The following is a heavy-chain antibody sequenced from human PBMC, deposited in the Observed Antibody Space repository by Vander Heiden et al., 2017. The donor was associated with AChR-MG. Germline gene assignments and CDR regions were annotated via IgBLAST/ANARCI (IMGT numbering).Heavy chain of an antibody. Sequence: QVQLVESGGGVVQRGRSLRHACAASGFPFSSYGTHWVRRAPGKGLEWVAVIWYDGSNKYYADSMKGRFTISRDNSKNTLYLQMNSLRAEDTAVYYCARDGPITMVRGLSKHGMDVWGQGTTVTVSS. CDR1: GFPFSSYG. CDR2: IWYDGSNK. CDR3: ARDGPITMVRGLSKHGMDV. V-gene: IGHV3-33*01. J-gene: IGHJ6*02. D-gene: IGHD3-10*01.